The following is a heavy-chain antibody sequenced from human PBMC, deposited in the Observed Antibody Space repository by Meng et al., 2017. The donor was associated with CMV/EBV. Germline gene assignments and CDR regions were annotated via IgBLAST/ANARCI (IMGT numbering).Heavy chain of an antibody. V-gene: IGHV3-48*03. Sequence: LSLTCAASEFNFSSSEMNWVRQAPGRGLEWVSYIGPRGSTMYYADSVKGRFTLSRDNAKNSLLLQMNSLRAEDTAVYYCARGNYYGSGHYYYYYYGMDVWGQGTTVTVSS. CDR1: EFNFSSSE. J-gene: IGHJ6*02. CDR3: ARGNYYGSGHYYYYYYGMDV. D-gene: IGHD3-10*01. CDR2: IGPRGSTM.